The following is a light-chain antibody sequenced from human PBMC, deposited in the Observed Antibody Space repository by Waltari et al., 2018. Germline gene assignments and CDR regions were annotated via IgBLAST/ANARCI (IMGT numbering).Light chain of an antibody. CDR3: QQSYSTPET. V-gene: IGKV1-39*01. CDR1: QSISSY. CDR2: AAS. J-gene: IGKJ1*01. Sequence: DIQMTQSPSSLSASVGDRVTITCRASQSISSYLNWYQQKPGKAPKLLIDAASSLQSGFPSRFSGSGSGTDFTLTISSLQPEDFATYYCQQSYSTPETFGQGTKVEIK.